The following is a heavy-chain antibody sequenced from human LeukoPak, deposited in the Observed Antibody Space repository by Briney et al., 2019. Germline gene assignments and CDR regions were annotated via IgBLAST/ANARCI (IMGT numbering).Heavy chain of an antibody. J-gene: IGHJ4*02. V-gene: IGHV4-59*01. CDR2: IYYSGST. CDR3: ARHYDSSGCIDY. D-gene: IGHD3-22*01. Sequence: SETLSLTCTVSGGSISSYYWSWIRQPPGKGLEWIGYIYYSGSTNYNPSLKSRVTISVDTSKNQLSLKLSSVTAADTAVYYCARHYDSSGCIDYWGQGTLVTVSS. CDR1: GGSISSYY.